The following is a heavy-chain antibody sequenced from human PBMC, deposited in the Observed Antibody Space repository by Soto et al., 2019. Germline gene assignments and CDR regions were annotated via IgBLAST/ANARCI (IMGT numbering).Heavy chain of an antibody. CDR2: ITGSGGAT. CDR1: TFTFRKYV. D-gene: IGHD3-10*01. V-gene: IGHV3-23*01. J-gene: IGHJ6*02. Sequence: ELQLLESGGGLVQPGGSLRLSCAASTFTFRKYVMNWVRQAPGKGLEWIAAITGSGGATYYADSVKGRFTVSRDNSKNTLYLQMDSLSFDETAGYCCATGAPPPPSNYYGWDIWGQGPTVTVS. CDR3: ATGAPPPPSNYYGWDI.